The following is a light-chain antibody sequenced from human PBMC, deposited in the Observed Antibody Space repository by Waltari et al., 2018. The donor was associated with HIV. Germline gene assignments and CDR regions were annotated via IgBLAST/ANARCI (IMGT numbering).Light chain of an antibody. Sequence: QTVVTQEPSLTVSPGETVTLTGASDTGPINIGYYARWFQQKPGQAPKSLIYKTDNRHSLTPARFSGSLLEGKAALTLSSAQPEDEAEYYCLLYNAGFQIFGGGTKLTVL. CDR1: TGPINIGYY. CDR2: KTD. V-gene: IGLV7-43*01. CDR3: LLYNAGFQI. J-gene: IGLJ2*01.